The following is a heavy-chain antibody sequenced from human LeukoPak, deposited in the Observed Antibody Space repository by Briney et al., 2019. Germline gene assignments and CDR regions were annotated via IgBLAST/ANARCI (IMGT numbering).Heavy chain of an antibody. V-gene: IGHV5-51*01. CDR1: GYRFISYW. J-gene: IGHJ4*02. CDR3: VTRVDSLSRRSYEIVNRGFHS. CDR2: IYPADSDT. D-gene: IGHD7-27*01. Sequence: GESLTISCKSSGYRFISYWNGWGPEMPGKSLEWMGIIYPADSDTRYNPSFKGQVTISADRSVSTAYLQWSSLKASDTAMYFCVTRVDSLSRRSYEIVNRGFHSWGQGTLITVSS.